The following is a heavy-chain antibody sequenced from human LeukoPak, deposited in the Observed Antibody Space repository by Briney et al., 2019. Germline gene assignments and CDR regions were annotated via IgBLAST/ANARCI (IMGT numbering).Heavy chain of an antibody. CDR3: AKTSSLVGATTVGPGDYFDY. J-gene: IGHJ4*02. Sequence: PGGSLRLSCAASGFTFDSYAMNWVRQAPGKGLEWVSGISGSGGNTYYADSVKGRFTISRDNSKNTLYLQMNSLSAEDTAVYYCAKTSSLVGATTVGPGDYFDYWGQGTLVTVSS. CDR1: GFTFDSYA. D-gene: IGHD1-26*01. V-gene: IGHV3-23*01. CDR2: ISGSGGNT.